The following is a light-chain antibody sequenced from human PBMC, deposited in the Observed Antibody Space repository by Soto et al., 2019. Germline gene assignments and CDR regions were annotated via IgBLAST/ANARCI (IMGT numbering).Light chain of an antibody. Sequence: EIVLTQSPGTLSLSPGERATLSSRASQSVSNNYLAWYQQKPGQAPRLLIYGASNRATGIPDRFSGSGSGTDFTLTISRLEPDDFATYYCQHYNSYSEAFGQGTKVDI. CDR3: QHYNSYSEA. V-gene: IGKV3-20*01. J-gene: IGKJ1*01. CDR2: GAS. CDR1: QSVSNNY.